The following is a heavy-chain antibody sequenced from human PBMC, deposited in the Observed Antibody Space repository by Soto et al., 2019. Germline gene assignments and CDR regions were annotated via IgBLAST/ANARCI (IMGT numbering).Heavy chain of an antibody. D-gene: IGHD6-13*01. J-gene: IGHJ4*02. CDR3: ARENIAAAGTLYY. CDR1: GYTFTGYY. CDR2: INPNSGGT. Sequence: ASVKVSCKASGYTFTGYYMHWVRQAPGQGLEWMGWINPNSGGTNYAQKFQGWVTMTRDTSISTAYMELSRLRSDDTAVYYCARENIAAAGTLYYWGQGTLVTVS. V-gene: IGHV1-2*04.